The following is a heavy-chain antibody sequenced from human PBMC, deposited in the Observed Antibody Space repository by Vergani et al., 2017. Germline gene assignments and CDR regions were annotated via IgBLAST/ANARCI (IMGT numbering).Heavy chain of an antibody. Sequence: QVTLKESGPVLVKPTETLTLTCTVSGFSLSNARMGVSWIRQPPGKALEWLAHIFSNDEKSYSTSLKSRLTISKDTSKSQVVLTMTNMDPVDTATYYCAQITDSSGSYYYYGMDVWGQGTTVTVSS. CDR2: IFSNDEK. CDR3: AQITDSSGSYYYYGMDV. CDR1: GFSLSNARMG. J-gene: IGHJ6*02. D-gene: IGHD3-22*01. V-gene: IGHV2-26*01.